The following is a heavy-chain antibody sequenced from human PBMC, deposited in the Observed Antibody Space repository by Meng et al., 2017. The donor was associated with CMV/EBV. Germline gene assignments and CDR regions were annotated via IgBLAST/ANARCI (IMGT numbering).Heavy chain of an antibody. Sequence: GESLKISCAASGFTFSSYAMSWVRQAPGKGLEWVSAISGSGGSTYYADSVKGRFTISRDKSKNTLYLQMNSLRAEDTAVYYCAKDLSFWSGYWGPPIYGMDVWGQGTTVTVSS. CDR1: GFTFSSYA. J-gene: IGHJ6*02. CDR3: AKDLSFWSGYWGPPIYGMDV. D-gene: IGHD3-3*01. V-gene: IGHV3-23*01. CDR2: ISGSGGST.